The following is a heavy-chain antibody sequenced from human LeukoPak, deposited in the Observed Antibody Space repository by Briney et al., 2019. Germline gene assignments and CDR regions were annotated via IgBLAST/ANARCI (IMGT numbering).Heavy chain of an antibody. CDR2: MNPNSGNT. CDR1: GYTFTSYD. D-gene: IGHD3-22*01. Sequence: ASVKVSCKASGYTFTSYDINGVRQATGQGLEWMGWMNPNSGNTGYAQKFQGRVTMTRNTSISTAYMELSSLRSEDTAVYYCARGDNYYDSSGEGFDPWGQGTLVTVSS. CDR3: ARGDNYYDSSGEGFDP. J-gene: IGHJ5*02. V-gene: IGHV1-8*01.